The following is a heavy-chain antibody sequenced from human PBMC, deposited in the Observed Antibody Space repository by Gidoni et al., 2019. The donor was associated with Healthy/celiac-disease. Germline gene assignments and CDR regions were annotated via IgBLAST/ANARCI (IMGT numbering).Heavy chain of an antibody. CDR3: ARGGLDCSSTSCYATYYDYGMDV. CDR1: GGSISSGGYY. CDR2: IYYSGST. D-gene: IGHD2-2*01. J-gene: IGHJ6*02. V-gene: IGHV4-31*03. Sequence: QVQLQESGPGLVKPSQPLSLTCTVSGGSISSGGYYWSWIRQHPGKGLEWIGYIYYSGSTYYNPSLKSRVTISVDTSKNQFSLKLSSVTAADTAVYYCARGGLDCSSTSCYATYYDYGMDVWGQGTTVTVSS.